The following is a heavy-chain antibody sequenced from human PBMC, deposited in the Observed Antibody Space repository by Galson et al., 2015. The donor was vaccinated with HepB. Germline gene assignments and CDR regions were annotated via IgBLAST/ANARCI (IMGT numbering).Heavy chain of an antibody. CDR3: ARGHYYDSTGAYYFDY. CDR2: TYYRSKWSS. CDR1: GDSVSSNKAA. D-gene: IGHD3-22*01. J-gene: IGHJ4*02. Sequence: CAISGDSVSSNKAAWNWIRQSPSRGLEWLGRTYYRSKWSSDYAASVKSRITINADTSKNQFSLQLNSVTPEDTAVYYCARGHYYDSTGAYYFDYWGQGTLVTVSS. V-gene: IGHV6-1*01.